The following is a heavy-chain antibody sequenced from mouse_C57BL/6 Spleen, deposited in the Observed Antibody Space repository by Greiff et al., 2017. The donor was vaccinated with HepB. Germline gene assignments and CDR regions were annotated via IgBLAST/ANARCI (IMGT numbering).Heavy chain of an antibody. J-gene: IGHJ4*01. CDR1: GYTFTSYW. Sequence: VQLQQPGTELVKPGASVKLSCKASGYTFTSYWMHWVKQRPGQGLEWIGNINPSNGGTNYNEKFKSKATLTVAKSSSTAYMQLSSLTSEDSAVYCCARSPYYYGSSYAMDYWGQGTSVTVSS. CDR3: ARSPYYYGSSYAMDY. V-gene: IGHV1-53*01. CDR2: INPSNGGT. D-gene: IGHD1-1*01.